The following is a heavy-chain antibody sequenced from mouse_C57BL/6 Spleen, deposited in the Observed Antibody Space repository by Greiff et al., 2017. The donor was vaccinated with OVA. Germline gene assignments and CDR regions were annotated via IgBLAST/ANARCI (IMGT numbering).Heavy chain of an antibody. Sequence: VQLQQSGPVLVKPGASVKMSCKASGYTFTDYYMNWVKQSHGKSLEWIGVINPYNGGTSYNQKFKGKATLTVDKSSSTAYMELNSLTSEDSAVYYCAQRDYYGSSYVVFDYWGQGTTLTVSS. D-gene: IGHD1-1*01. CDR3: AQRDYYGSSYVVFDY. V-gene: IGHV1-19*01. J-gene: IGHJ2*01. CDR2: INPYNGGT. CDR1: GYTFTDYY.